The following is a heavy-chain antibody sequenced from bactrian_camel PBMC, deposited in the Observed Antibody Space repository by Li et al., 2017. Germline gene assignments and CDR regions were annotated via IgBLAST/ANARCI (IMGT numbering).Heavy chain of an antibody. CDR2: ITWSGHST. J-gene: IGHJ4*01. Sequence: QLVESGGGSVQAGGSLRLSCGYTIRTFCLGWFRQTPEKGLEWVSHITWSGHSTNSAASVKGRFTISRGNAKNEMYLHMNDLKPEDTAMYYCAAQRFGNYCYSYWGQGTQVTVS. CDR3: AAQRFGNYCYSY. V-gene: IGHV3S25*01. D-gene: IGHD2*01. CDR1: YTIRTFC.